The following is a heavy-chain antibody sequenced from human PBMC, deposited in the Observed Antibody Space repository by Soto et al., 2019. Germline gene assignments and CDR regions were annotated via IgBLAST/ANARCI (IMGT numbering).Heavy chain of an antibody. J-gene: IGHJ4*02. V-gene: IGHV3-23*01. CDR1: GFTFSSYA. Sequence: GGSLRLSCAASGFTFSSYAMSWVRQAPGKGLEWVSAISGSGGSTYYADSVKGRFTISRDNSKNTLYLQMNSLRAEDTAVYYCATYDFWSGYFADPFDYWGQGTLVTVSS. D-gene: IGHD3-3*01. CDR3: ATYDFWSGYFADPFDY. CDR2: ISGSGGST.